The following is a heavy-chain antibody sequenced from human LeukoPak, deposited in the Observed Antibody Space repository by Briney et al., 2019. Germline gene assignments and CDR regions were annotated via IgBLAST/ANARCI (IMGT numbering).Heavy chain of an antibody. J-gene: IGHJ6*02. Sequence: GASVKVSCKASGGTFSSYAISWVRQAPGQGLEWMGGIIPIFGTANYAQKFQGRVTITADESTSTAYMELSSLRSEDTAVYYCARAYCSSTSCSHPDYYYGMDVWGQGTTVTVSS. CDR1: GGTFSSYA. V-gene: IGHV1-69*13. D-gene: IGHD2-2*01. CDR2: IIPIFGTA. CDR3: ARAYCSSTSCSHPDYYYGMDV.